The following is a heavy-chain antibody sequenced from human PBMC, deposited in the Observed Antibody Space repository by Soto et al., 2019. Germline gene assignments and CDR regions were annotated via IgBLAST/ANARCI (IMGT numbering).Heavy chain of an antibody. D-gene: IGHD6-13*01. V-gene: IGHV4-59*01. Sequence: SETLSLTCTVSGGSMIAYYWNWIRHPPGKGLQWIGYTYYSGSTTYNPSLKSRVTISVDSSKNQFSLKLDSVTPADTAVYYCARVRGTAGKRYFDYWGPGTLVTVSS. CDR1: GGSMIAYY. J-gene: IGHJ4*02. CDR3: ARVRGTAGKRYFDY. CDR2: TYYSGST.